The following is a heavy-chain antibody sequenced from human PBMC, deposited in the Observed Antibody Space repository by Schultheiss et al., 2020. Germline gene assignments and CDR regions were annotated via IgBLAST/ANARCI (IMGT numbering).Heavy chain of an antibody. CDR3: AVEVDTAMVGGFDY. D-gene: IGHD5-18*01. V-gene: IGHV3-43*02. Sequence: GGSLRLSCAASGFTFDDYAMHWVRQAPGKGLEWVSLISGDGGSTYYADSVKGRFTISRDNSKNTLYLQMNSLRAEDTAVYYCAVEVDTAMVGGFDYWGQGTLVTVSS. CDR2: ISGDGGST. CDR1: GFTFDDYA. J-gene: IGHJ4*02.